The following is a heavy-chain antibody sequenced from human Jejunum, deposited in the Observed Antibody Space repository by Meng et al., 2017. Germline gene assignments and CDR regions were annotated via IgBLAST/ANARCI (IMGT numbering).Heavy chain of an antibody. Sequence: GESLKISCASSEFSFRTYWFSWVRQAPGKGLEWVANINQDGSEKNYVGSVKGRFPISRDNAKNSVYLEMDSLRAEDTDTYYCARKVYYYDNEKGWFDPWGQGTMVTVSS. J-gene: IGHJ5*02. D-gene: IGHD3-22*01. CDR1: EFSFRTYW. CDR3: ARKVYYYDNEKGWFDP. CDR2: INQDGSEK. V-gene: IGHV3-7*01.